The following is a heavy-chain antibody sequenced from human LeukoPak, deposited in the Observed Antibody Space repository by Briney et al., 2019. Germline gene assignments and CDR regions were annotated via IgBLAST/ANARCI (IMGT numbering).Heavy chain of an antibody. CDR1: GVSIGNYY. J-gene: IGHJ4*02. CDR3: ARDAVTVNSYYFDY. V-gene: IGHV4-4*07. D-gene: IGHD4-11*01. CDR2: IYSSGST. Sequence: PSETLSLTCTVSGVSIGNYYWSWIRQPAGKGLEWIGRIYSSGSTNYNPSLKSRVTMSVDTSKNQFSLKLTSVTAADTAVYYCARDAVTVNSYYFDYWGQGTLVTVSS.